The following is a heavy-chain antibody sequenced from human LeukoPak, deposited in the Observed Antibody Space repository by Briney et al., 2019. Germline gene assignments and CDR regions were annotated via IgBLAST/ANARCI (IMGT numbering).Heavy chain of an antibody. Sequence: GGSLRLSCATSGFTVSTYRMSWVRQAPGKGLQWVSAINPTDDTTYYADSVKGRFTISRDDSKNTLYLQMNSLRAEDTAVYYCARRVPYTVATDYWGQGTLVTVSS. V-gene: IGHV3-23*01. CDR2: INPTDDTT. J-gene: IGHJ4*02. CDR3: ARRVPYTVATDY. D-gene: IGHD4-17*01. CDR1: GFTVSTYR.